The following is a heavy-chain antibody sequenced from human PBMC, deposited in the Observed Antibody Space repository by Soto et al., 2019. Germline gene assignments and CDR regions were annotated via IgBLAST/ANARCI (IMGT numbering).Heavy chain of an antibody. V-gene: IGHV3-11*01. CDR3: ARVFCISTSCYDWYYYYGMDV. CDR2: ISRSGSTI. CDR1: GFTFSDYY. Sequence: QVQLVESGGGLVKPGGSLRLSCAASGFTFSDYYMSWIRQAPGKGLEWVSYISRSGSTIYNADSVKGRFTISRDNAKNSPYLQMNSLRAEDTAVYCCARVFCISTSCYDWYYYYGMDVWGQGTTVTVSS. D-gene: IGHD2-2*01. J-gene: IGHJ6*02.